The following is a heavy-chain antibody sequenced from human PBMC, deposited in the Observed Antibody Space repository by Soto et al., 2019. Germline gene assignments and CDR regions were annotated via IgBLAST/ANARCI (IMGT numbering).Heavy chain of an antibody. CDR3: ARDRHPIPPDTMMGVVPVFDP. CDR2: ISADNGNT. J-gene: IGHJ5*02. Sequence: QVELVQSGAEVKKPGASVKVSCQASGYPFTSFGISWVRQAPGQGLEWMGWISADNGNTHIAQKFQGRITMTTDRSTTTAYMQLRSLRSDDTALYYCARDRHPIPPDTMMGVVPVFDPWGQGTLVTVSS. D-gene: IGHD2-21*02. CDR1: GYPFTSFG. V-gene: IGHV1-18*04.